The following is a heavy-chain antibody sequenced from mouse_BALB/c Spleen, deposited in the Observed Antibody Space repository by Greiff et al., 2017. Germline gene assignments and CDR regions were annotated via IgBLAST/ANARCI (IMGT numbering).Heavy chain of an antibody. J-gene: IGHJ3*01. D-gene: IGHD1-2*01. CDR3: AAEFTTAPAY. Sequence: EVKVVESGGDLVKPGGSLKLSCAASGFTFSSYGMSWVRQTPDKRLEWVATISSGGSYTYYPDSVKGRFTISRDNAKNTLYLQMSSLKSEDTAMYYCAAEFTTAPAYWGQGTLVTVSA. CDR2: ISSGGSYT. CDR1: GFTFSSYG. V-gene: IGHV5-6*01.